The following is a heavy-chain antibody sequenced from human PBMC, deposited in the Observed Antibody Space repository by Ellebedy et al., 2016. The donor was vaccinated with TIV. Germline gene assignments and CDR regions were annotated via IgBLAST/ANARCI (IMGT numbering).Heavy chain of an antibody. CDR2: VSHSGSN. J-gene: IGHJ5*02. D-gene: IGHD2-2*01. CDR1: GFSFTNAW. Sequence: ESLKISCVASGFSFTNAWMNWVRQAPGKGLEWIGEVSHSGSNNYNPSLKSRVTISVDKSKNQFSLKLSSVTAADTAVYYCARVRGGCSSTSCYLDPWGQGTLVTVSS. CDR3: ARVRGGCSSTSCYLDP. V-gene: IGHV4/OR15-8*01.